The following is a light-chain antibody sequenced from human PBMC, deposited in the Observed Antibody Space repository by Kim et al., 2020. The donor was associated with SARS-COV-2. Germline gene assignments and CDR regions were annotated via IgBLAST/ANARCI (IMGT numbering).Light chain of an antibody. Sequence: EIVMTQSPATLSVSPGERATLSCRASQSVSSNLAWYQQKPGQAPRLLIYSASNRATGIPARFSGSGSGTEFTLTISSLKSEDFAVYYCQQYNWPPAYTFGQGTKLEI. CDR2: SAS. V-gene: IGKV3-15*01. CDR3: QQYNWPPAYT. J-gene: IGKJ2*01. CDR1: QSVSSN.